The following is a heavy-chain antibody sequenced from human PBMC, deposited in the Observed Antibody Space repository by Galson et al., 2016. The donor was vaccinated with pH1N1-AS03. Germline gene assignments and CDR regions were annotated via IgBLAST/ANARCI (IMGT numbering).Heavy chain of an antibody. J-gene: IGHJ4*01. Sequence: QSGAEVKKPGESLKISCRGSGYSSTNYWIGWVRQMPGKGLEWMGIIYLDDSDTRYSPSFQGQVTISADKSISTAYLQWSSLKASDTAMYYCARLTLSSGWPCDYWGQGTLVTVSS. CDR2: IYLDDSDT. D-gene: IGHD6-19*01. CDR3: ARLTLSSGWPCDY. CDR1: GYSSTNYW. V-gene: IGHV5-51*01.